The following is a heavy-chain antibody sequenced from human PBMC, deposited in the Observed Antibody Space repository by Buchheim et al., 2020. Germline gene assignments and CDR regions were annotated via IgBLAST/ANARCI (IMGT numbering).Heavy chain of an antibody. D-gene: IGHD3-3*01. CDR2: INHSGST. CDR1: GGSFSGYY. V-gene: IGHV4-34*01. Sequence: QVQLQQWGAGLLKPSETLSLTCAVYGGSFSGYYWSWIRQPPGKGLEWIGEINHSGSTNYNPSLKSRVTISVDTSKNQFSLKRSLVTAADTAVYYCARDLRFLEWLSFDYYMDVWGKGTT. J-gene: IGHJ6*03. CDR3: ARDLRFLEWLSFDYYMDV.